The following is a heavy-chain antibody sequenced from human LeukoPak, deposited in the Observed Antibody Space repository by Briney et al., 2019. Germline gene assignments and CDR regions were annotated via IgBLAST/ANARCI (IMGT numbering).Heavy chain of an antibody. J-gene: IGHJ6*03. V-gene: IGHV4-4*09. Sequence: SETLSLTCTVSGGSISSYYWSWIRQPPGKGLEWIGYIYSSGRTNYNPSLNSRVTISVDTSKNQFSLKLTSVTAADTAVYYCASTTTTYYSYFYYYMGVWGKGTTVTVSS. CDR1: GGSISSYY. D-gene: IGHD4-17*01. CDR3: ASTTTTYYSYFYYYMGV. CDR2: IYSSGRT.